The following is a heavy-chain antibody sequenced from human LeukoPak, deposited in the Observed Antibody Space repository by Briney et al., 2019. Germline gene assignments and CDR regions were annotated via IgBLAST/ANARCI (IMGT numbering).Heavy chain of an antibody. J-gene: IGHJ4*02. D-gene: IGHD3-16*01. CDR2: ISAYNGNT. V-gene: IGHV1-18*04. CDR1: GYTFTSYD. CDR3: ARDPAGGAFDY. Sequence: ASVKVSCKASGYTFTSYDINWVRQATGQGLEWMGWISAYNGNTNYAQKLQGRVTMTTDTSTSTAYMELRSLRSDDTAVYYCARDPAGGAFDYWGQGTLVTVSS.